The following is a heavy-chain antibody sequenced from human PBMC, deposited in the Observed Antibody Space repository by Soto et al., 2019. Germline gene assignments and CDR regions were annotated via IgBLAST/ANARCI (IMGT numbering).Heavy chain of an antibody. J-gene: IGHJ4*02. CDR2: IWYDGSNK. CDR1: GFTFSSYG. V-gene: IGHV3-33*01. CDR3: ARDPGITGTTLTYYFDY. D-gene: IGHD1-7*01. Sequence: PGGSLRLSCAASGFTFSSYGMHWVRQAPGKGLEWVAVIWYDGSNKYYADSVKGRFTISRDNSKNTLYLQMNSLRAEDTAVYYCARDPGITGTTLTYYFDYWGQGTLVTVSS.